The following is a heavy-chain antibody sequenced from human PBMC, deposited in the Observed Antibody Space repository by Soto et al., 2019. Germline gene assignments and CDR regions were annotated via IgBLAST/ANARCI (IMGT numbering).Heavy chain of an antibody. CDR2: IYWNGDE. J-gene: IGHJ4*02. CDR3: VHRADYGDLRIFAY. D-gene: IGHD4-17*01. CDR1: GFSLSTNGVG. V-gene: IGHV2-5*01. Sequence: QITLKESGPPLVKPTQTLTLTCTFSGFSLSTNGVGVGWIRQPPGKDLECLALIYWNGDERYSPSLKSRLIIPKETSKNQVVLTMTDTDPLDTATYYCVHRADYGDLRIFAYWGQGTLVTVSS.